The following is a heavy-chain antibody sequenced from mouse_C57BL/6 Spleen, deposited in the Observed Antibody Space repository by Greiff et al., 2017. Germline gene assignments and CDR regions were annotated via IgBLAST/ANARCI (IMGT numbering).Heavy chain of an antibody. V-gene: IGHV5-4*01. J-gene: IGHJ2*01. Sequence: EVKVEESGGGLVKPGGSLKLSCAASGFTFSSYAMSWVRQTPEKRLEWVATISDGGSYTYYPDNVKGRFTISRDNAKNNLYLQMSHLKSEDTAMYYCARDFRYGSSYDYWGQGTTLTVSS. CDR2: ISDGGSYT. CDR1: GFTFSSYA. CDR3: ARDFRYGSSYDY. D-gene: IGHD1-1*01.